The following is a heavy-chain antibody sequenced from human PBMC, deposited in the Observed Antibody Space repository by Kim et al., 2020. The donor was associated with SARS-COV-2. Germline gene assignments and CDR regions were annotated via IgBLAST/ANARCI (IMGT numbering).Heavy chain of an antibody. CDR3: ARDMVRGVMSVRWFDP. Sequence: GGSLRLSCEASGFTFSSYSMNWLRQAPGKGLEWVSSISSSDSVKFYADSVKGRFTISRDNANNSLYLQMNSLRDDDTAVYYCARDMVRGVMSVRWFDPWGQRALVIVSS. D-gene: IGHD3-10*01. CDR1: GFTFSSYS. CDR2: ISSSDSVK. J-gene: IGHJ5*02. V-gene: IGHV3-21*01.